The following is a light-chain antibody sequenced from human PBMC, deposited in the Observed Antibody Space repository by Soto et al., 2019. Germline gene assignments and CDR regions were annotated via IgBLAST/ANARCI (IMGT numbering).Light chain of an antibody. CDR1: SSDVGSYNR. CDR2: EVS. V-gene: IGLV2-18*02. J-gene: IGLJ2*01. Sequence: QSALTQPPSVSGSPGQSVTISCTGTSSDVGSYNRVSWYQQPPGTAPKLIIYEVSNRPSGVPDRFSGSKSGNTASLTISGLKAEDEADYYCSSYTSSSTLVFGGGTQLTVL. CDR3: SSYTSSSTLV.